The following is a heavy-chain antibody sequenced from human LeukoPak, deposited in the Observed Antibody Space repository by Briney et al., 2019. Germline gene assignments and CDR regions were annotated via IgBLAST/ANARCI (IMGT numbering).Heavy chain of an antibody. D-gene: IGHD2-15*01. Sequence: GGSLRLSCAASGFTFSIYGMHWVRQAPGKGLEWVAFIRYDGSNKYYADSVKGRFTTSRDNSKNTLYLQMNSLRAEDTAVYYCAKDPLSGGSTYYFDYWGQGTLVTVSS. J-gene: IGHJ4*02. CDR3: AKDPLSGGSTYYFDY. CDR1: GFTFSIYG. CDR2: IRYDGSNK. V-gene: IGHV3-30*02.